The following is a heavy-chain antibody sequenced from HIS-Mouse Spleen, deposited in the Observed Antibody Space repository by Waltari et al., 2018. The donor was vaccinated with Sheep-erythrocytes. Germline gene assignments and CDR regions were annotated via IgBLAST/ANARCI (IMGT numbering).Heavy chain of an antibody. CDR1: GFTFSSYW. J-gene: IGHJ3*02. Sequence: SCAASGFTFSSYWMSWVRQAPGKGLEWVANIKQDGSEKYYVDSVKGRFTISRDNAKNSLYLQMNSLRAEDTAVYYCARAVAGTPDAFDIWGQGTMVTVSS. D-gene: IGHD1-7*01. CDR3: ARAVAGTPDAFDI. V-gene: IGHV3-7*01. CDR2: IKQDGSEK.